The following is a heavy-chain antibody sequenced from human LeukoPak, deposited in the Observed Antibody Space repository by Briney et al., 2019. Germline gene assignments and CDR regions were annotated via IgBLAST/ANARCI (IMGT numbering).Heavy chain of an antibody. CDR1: GYTFTSYD. V-gene: IGHV1-8*01. CDR2: MNPNSGKT. CDR3: AREGIAAAGRWFDP. Sequence: ASVKVSCKASGYTFTSYDINWVRQATGQGLEWMGWMNPNSGKTGYAQKFQGRVTMTRNTSISTAYMELSSLRSEDTAVYYCAREGIAAAGRWFDPWGQGTLVTVSS. D-gene: IGHD6-13*01. J-gene: IGHJ5*02.